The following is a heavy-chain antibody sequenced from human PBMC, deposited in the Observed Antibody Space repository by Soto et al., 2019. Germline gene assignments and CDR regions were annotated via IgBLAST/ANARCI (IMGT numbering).Heavy chain of an antibody. V-gene: IGHV4-59*01. Sequence: SETLSLTCTVSGGSISSYYWSWIRQPPGKGLEWIGYIYYSGSTNYNPSLTSRVTISIDTSKTQFSLKLSSVTAADTAVYYCARDRGGNNAGFDSWGQGTLVTVSS. J-gene: IGHJ4*02. D-gene: IGHD2-15*01. CDR2: IYYSGST. CDR3: ARDRGGNNAGFDS. CDR1: GGSISSYY.